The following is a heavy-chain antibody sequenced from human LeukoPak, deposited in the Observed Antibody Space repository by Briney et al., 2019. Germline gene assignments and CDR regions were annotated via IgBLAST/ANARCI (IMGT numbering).Heavy chain of an antibody. V-gene: IGHV3-21*01. CDR2: ISSSSSYI. CDR3: ARGSFYGMDV. J-gene: IGHJ6*02. D-gene: IGHD3-10*01. Sequence: KTGGSLRLSCAASGFTFSSYSMNWVRQAPGKGLEWVSSISSSSSYIYYADSVKGRFTISRDNAKTSLYLQMNSLRAEDTAVYYCARGSFYGMDVWGQGTTVTVSS. CDR1: GFTFSSYS.